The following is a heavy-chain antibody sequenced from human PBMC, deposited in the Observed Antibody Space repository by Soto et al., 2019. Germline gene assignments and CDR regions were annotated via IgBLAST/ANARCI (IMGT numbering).Heavy chain of an antibody. J-gene: IGHJ6*03. CDR3: ARQIYYYYYMDV. CDR2: IYYSGST. CDR1: GGSISSGGYY. V-gene: IGHV4-31*03. Sequence: PSETLSLTCTVSGGSISSGGYYWSWIRQHPGKGLEWIGYIYYSGSTYYNPSLKSRVTISVDTSKNQFSLKLSSVTAADTAVYYCARQIYYYYYMDVWGKGTTVTVSS.